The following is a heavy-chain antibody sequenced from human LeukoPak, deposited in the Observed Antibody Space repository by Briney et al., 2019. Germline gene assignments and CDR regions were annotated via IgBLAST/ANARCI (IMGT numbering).Heavy chain of an antibody. J-gene: IGHJ4*02. V-gene: IGHV3-13*01. D-gene: IGHD6-13*01. CDR1: GFTFSSYD. CDR3: ARARIAADELDY. Sequence: PGGSLRLSCAASGFTFSSYDMHWVRQATGKGLEWVSAIGTAGDTYYPGSVKGRFTISRENAKNSLYLQMNSLRAGDTAVYYCARARIAADELDYWGQGTLVTVSS. CDR2: IGTAGDT.